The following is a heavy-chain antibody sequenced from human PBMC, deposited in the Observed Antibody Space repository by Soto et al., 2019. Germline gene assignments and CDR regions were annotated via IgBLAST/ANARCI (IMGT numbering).Heavy chain of an antibody. D-gene: IGHD2-15*01. CDR3: ARDPIV. J-gene: IGHJ4*02. CDR1: GGSISSGGYS. V-gene: IGHV4-30-2*01. CDR2: IYHSGST. Sequence: SETLSLTRAVSGGSISSGGYSLSWIRQPPGKGLEWIGYIYHSGSTYYNPSLKSRVTISEDRSKNQFSLKLSSVTAADTAVYYCARDPIVWGQGTLVTVSS.